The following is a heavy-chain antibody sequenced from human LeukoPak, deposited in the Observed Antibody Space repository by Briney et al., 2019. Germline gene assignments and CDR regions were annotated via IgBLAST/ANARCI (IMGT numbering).Heavy chain of an antibody. V-gene: IGHV4-59*11. Sequence: PSETLSLTCTVSGDSIDDHYWSWIRLTPGERLEWIGYINYIGTTNYNPSLESRVTMSVDTSKNQFSLKLSSVTAADTAVYYCARGKVYDSSGYYGPDYFDYWGQGTLVTVSS. D-gene: IGHD3-22*01. CDR2: INYIGTT. CDR1: GDSIDDHY. CDR3: ARGKVYDSSGYYGPDYFDY. J-gene: IGHJ4*02.